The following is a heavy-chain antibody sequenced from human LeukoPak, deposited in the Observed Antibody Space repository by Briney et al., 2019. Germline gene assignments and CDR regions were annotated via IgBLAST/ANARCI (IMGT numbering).Heavy chain of an antibody. CDR3: ARGFPDGSESYHQTFAY. J-gene: IGHJ4*02. D-gene: IGHD3-10*01. CDR2: IIPIFGTA. V-gene: IGHV1-69*06. CDR1: GGTFSSYA. Sequence: GASVKVSCKASGGTFSSYAISWVRQAPGQGLEWMGGIIPIFGTANYAQKFQGRVTITADKSTSTAYMELSSLRSEDTAVYYCARGFPDGSESYHQTFAYWGQGTLVIVSS.